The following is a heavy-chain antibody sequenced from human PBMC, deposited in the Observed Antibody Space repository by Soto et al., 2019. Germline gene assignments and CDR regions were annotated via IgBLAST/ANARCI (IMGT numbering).Heavy chain of an antibody. CDR3: ATGRKRWSFPASAI. CDR2: FDPEDGET. J-gene: IGHJ3*02. D-gene: IGHD2-15*01. Sequence: PSCRVACGGASCRVRELSMVGVGQAPGKGLEWMGGFDPEDGETIYAQKFQGRVTMTEDTSTDTAYMELSSLRSEDTAVYYCATGRKRWSFPASAIWGKGTMVPVS. CDR1: SCRVRELS. V-gene: IGHV1-24*01.